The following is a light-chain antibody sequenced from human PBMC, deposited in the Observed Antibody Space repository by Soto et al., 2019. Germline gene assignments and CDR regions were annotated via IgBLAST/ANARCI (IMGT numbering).Light chain of an antibody. CDR3: AAWGDSLV. CDR2: RSD. Sequence: QPVLSQPPSASGTPGQRVTIPCSGSSSNIRSHHVNLYQHLPGTAPKLLIYRSDLRPPGRPDRFTGSKSGTSDSLAIRGPRSEDAAVSFCAAWGDSLVFGGVTKLTV. CDR1: SSNIRSHH. J-gene: IGLJ2*01. V-gene: IGLV1-47*01.